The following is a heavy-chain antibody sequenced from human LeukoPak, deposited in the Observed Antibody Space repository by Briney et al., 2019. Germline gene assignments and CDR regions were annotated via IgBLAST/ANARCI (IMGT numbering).Heavy chain of an antibody. J-gene: IGHJ6*02. Sequence: ASVKVSCKASGYTFTGYYMHWVRQAPGQGLECMGWINTNTGNPTYAQGFTGRFVFSLDTSVTTAYLQISNLKAEDTAMYYCARVAYCGADCYWGAYYGMDVWGQGTTVTVSS. V-gene: IGHV7-4-1*02. D-gene: IGHD2-21*02. CDR1: GYTFTGYY. CDR3: ARVAYCGADCYWGAYYGMDV. CDR2: INTNTGNP.